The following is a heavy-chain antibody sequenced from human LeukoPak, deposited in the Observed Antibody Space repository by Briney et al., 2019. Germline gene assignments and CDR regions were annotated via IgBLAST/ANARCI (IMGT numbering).Heavy chain of an antibody. V-gene: IGHV4-4*02. CDR3: ARDGSRSVATMGMDV. J-gene: IGHJ6*04. CDR2: IYHSGST. D-gene: IGHD5-24*01. CDR1: GASISSSNW. Sequence: SGTLSLTCAVSGASISSSNWWSWVRQPPGKGLEWIGEIYHSGSTNYNPSLKSRVTMSVDTSKNQFSLNLTSVTAADTAVYYCARDGSRSVATMGMDVWGKGTTVTVSS.